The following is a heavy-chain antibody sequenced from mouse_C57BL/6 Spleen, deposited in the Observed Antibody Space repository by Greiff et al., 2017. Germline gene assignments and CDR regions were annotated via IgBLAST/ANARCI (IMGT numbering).Heavy chain of an antibody. CDR1: GFTFSDYG. CDR3: ARDGYYASYFDV. D-gene: IGHD2-3*01. CDR2: ISSGSSTI. Sequence: EVQVVESGGGLVKPGGSLKLSCAASGFTFSDYGMHWVRQAPEKGLEWVAYISSGSSTIYYADTVKGRFTISRDNAKNTLFLQMTSLRSEDTAMYYCARDGYYASYFDVWGTGTTVTVSS. J-gene: IGHJ1*03. V-gene: IGHV5-17*01.